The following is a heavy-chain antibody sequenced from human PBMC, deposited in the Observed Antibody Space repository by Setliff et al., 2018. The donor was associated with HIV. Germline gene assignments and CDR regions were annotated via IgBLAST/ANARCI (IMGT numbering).Heavy chain of an antibody. J-gene: IGHJ5*02. V-gene: IGHV1-69*05. Sequence: GASVKVSCKGSGGTFGRFGISWVRQAPGQGLEWMGGIIPTFTRANYAQKFQARVIITTDKSTSTAFMELTSLTSEDTAVYYCARSVHSLYGDYATYFDPWGQGTQVTVSS. CDR1: GGTFGRFG. CDR3: ARSVHSLYGDYATYFDP. D-gene: IGHD4-17*01. CDR2: IIPTFTRA.